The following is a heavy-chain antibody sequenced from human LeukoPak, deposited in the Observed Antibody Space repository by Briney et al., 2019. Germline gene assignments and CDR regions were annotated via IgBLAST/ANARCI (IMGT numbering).Heavy chain of an antibody. J-gene: IGHJ4*02. CDR2: ISGSGGST. CDR3: AKDIVATWDY. V-gene: IGHV3-23*01. CDR1: GFTFSSYA. D-gene: IGHD5-12*01. Sequence: GGSLRLSCAASGFTFSSYAMSWVRQAPGKGLEWVSAISGSGGSTYYADSVTGRFTISRDNSKNTRYLKMNSVRAEDTAVYYCAKDIVATWDYWGQGTLVTVSS.